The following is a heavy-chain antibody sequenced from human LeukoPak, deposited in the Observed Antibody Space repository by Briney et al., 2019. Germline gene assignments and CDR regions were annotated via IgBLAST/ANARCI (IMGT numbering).Heavy chain of an antibody. CDR3: ARVSVMDDHFDY. V-gene: IGHV3-7*01. CDR2: IKQDGSEK. J-gene: IGHJ4*02. CDR1: GFTFSSYW. Sequence: GGSLRLSCAASGFTFSSYWMSWVRQAPGKGLEWVANIKQDGSEKYYVDSVKGRFTITRDNAKNSLYPEMNSLRAEDTAVYYCARVSVMDDHFDYWGQGTLVTVSS. D-gene: IGHD2-2*03.